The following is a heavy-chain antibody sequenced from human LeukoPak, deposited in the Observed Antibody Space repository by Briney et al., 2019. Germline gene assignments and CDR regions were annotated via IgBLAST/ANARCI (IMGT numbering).Heavy chain of an antibody. J-gene: IGHJ5*02. CDR2: IYPGDSDT. D-gene: IGHD2-15*01. V-gene: IGHV5-51*01. CDR1: GYTFTSYR. Sequence: KSGESLKISCQASGYTFTSYRIGWVRQMPGKGLEWMGIIYPGDSDTRYSPSFQGQVTISADKSISTTYLEWSSLETSDTAMYYCALAVPKYFDPWGQGTLVTVSS. CDR3: ALAVPKYFDP.